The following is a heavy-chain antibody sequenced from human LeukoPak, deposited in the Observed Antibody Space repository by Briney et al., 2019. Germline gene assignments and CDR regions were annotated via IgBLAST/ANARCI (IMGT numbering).Heavy chain of an antibody. V-gene: IGHV4-34*01. D-gene: IGHD6-6*01. J-gene: IGHJ4*02. CDR3: ASXIAAXPFDX. CDR2: INHSGST. Sequence: PGGSLRLSCAASGFTVSSNYMSWVRQPPGKGLEWIGEINHSGSTNYNPSLKSRVTISVDTSKNQFSLKLSSVTAADTAVYYCASXIAAXPFDXXXQGXLVX. CDR1: GFTVSSNY.